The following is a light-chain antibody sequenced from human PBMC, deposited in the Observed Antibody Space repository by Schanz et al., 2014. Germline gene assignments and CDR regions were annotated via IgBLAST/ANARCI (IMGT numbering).Light chain of an antibody. V-gene: IGLV4-60*03. CDR1: SGRSNYI. Sequence: QSVLTQSSSASASLGSSVKLTCTLSSGRSNYIIAWHQQQPGKAPRYLMKLEGSGSYNRGSGVPDRFSGSSSGAERYLTISSLQSEDEADYYCQTWDTGIRVFGGGTKLTVL. CDR2: LEGSGSY. J-gene: IGLJ3*02. CDR3: QTWDTGIRV.